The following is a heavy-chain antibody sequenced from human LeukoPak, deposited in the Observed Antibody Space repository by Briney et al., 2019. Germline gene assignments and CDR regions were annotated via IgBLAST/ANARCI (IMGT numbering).Heavy chain of an antibody. CDR1: GFTYSSCR. Sequence: GGSLRLSCAASGFTYSSCRMAWERQAPGKGLVWVSYISGDGSSTTYADSVKGRFTISRDNAKNTLDLQMNSLRAEDTAVYYCARGRCGTAIDYWAQGTLVTVSS. V-gene: IGHV3-74*01. D-gene: IGHD1-14*01. CDR3: ARGRCGTAIDY. CDR2: ISGDGSST. J-gene: IGHJ4*02.